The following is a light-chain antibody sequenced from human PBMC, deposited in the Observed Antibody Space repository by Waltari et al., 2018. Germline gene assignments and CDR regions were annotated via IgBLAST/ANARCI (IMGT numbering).Light chain of an antibody. CDR1: NSDVGTYNL. Sequence: QSALTQPASMSGSLGQPITISCTGANSDVGTYNLVSWYQQHPGKAPKLMIYEGSKRPSGVSNRFSGSQSGNTASLTISGLQAEDDGDYYCCSYAGSSTYVLFGGGTKLTVL. CDR2: EGS. CDR3: CSYAGSSTYVL. V-gene: IGLV2-23*01. J-gene: IGLJ2*01.